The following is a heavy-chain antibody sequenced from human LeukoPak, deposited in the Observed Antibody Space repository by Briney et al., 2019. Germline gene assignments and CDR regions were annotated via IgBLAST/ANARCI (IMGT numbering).Heavy chain of an antibody. CDR2: ISSSSTYI. CDR3: ARDYYDSSGSFDY. J-gene: IGHJ4*02. D-gene: IGHD3-22*01. CDR1: GFIFSSYS. Sequence: GGSLRLSCAASGFIFSSYSMNWVRQAPGKGLEWVSSISSSSTYISYADSAKGRFTISRDNAKSSLYLQMNSLRAEDTAVYSCARDYYDSSGSFDYWGQGTLVTVSS. V-gene: IGHV3-21*01.